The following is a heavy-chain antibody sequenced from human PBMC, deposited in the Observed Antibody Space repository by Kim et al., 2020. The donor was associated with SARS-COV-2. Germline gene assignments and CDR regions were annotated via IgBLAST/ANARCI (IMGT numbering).Heavy chain of an antibody. CDR3: ARERSPDGLGELER. CDR1: GGSISSGGYY. D-gene: IGHD3-16*01. J-gene: IGHJ4*02. CDR2: IYYSGST. V-gene: IGHV4-31*03. Sequence: SETLSLTCTFSGGSISSGGYYWSWIRQHPGKGLEWIGYIYYSGSTYYNPSLKSRVTISVDTSKNQFSLKLSSVTAADTAVYYCARERSPDGLGELERWGQGSLVTVSS.